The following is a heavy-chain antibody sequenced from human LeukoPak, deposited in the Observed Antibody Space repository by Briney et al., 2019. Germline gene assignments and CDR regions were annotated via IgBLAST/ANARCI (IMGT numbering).Heavy chain of an antibody. D-gene: IGHD1-26*01. V-gene: IGHV3-21*04. CDR3: ARDAIIVGASGY. CDR2: ISSSSSYI. J-gene: IGHJ4*02. Sequence: PGGSLRLSCAASGFTFSSYSMNWVRQAPGKGLEWVSSISSSSSYIYYADSVKGRFTISRDNAKNSLYLQMNSLRAEDTAVYYCARDAIIVGASGYWGQGTLVTVSS. CDR1: GFTFSSYS.